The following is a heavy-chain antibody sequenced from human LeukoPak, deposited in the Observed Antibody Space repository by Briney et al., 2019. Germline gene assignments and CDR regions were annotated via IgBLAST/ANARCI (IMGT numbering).Heavy chain of an antibody. Sequence: ASVKVSCKASGYTFNTYGISWVRQAPGQGLEWMGWISAFNGNTNYAQKFQDRVTMTTDTSTSTAYMELRSLRSDDTAIYCARDGRWELDRGCKPDYRGQGTLVTVSS. D-gene: IGHD1-26*01. J-gene: IGHJ4*02. CDR1: GYTFNTYG. CDR3: ARDGRWELDRGCKPDY. CDR2: ISAFNGNT. V-gene: IGHV1-18*01.